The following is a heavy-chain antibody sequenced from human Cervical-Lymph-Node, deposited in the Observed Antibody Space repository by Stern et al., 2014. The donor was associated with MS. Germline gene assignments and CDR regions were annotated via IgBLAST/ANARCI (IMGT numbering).Heavy chain of an antibody. D-gene: IGHD3-22*01. J-gene: IGHJ4*02. V-gene: IGHV4-59*01. CDR1: GGAISSYY. CDR3: ARNFPPPVNYYDALVY. Sequence: MQLVESGPGLVKPSETLSLTCTVSGGAISSYYWSWIRQPPGKGLEWIGYIYSSGSTNYNPSLKSRVTMSVDTSKNQFSLNLSSVTAADTAVYYCARNFPPPVNYYDALVYWGQGTLVTVSS. CDR2: IYSSGST.